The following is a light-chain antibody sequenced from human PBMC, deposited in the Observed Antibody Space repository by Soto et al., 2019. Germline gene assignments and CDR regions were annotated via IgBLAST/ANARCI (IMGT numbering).Light chain of an antibody. CDR3: CSYAGSSTFHVV. CDR1: SSDVGSYNL. J-gene: IGLJ2*01. V-gene: IGLV2-23*03. CDR2: EGS. Sequence: QSALTQPASVSGSPGQSITISCTGTSSDVGSYNLVSWYQQHPGKAPKLMIYEGSKRPSGVSNRFSGSKSGNTASLTISVLQDEDEADYYCCSYAGSSTFHVVFGGGTKLTVL.